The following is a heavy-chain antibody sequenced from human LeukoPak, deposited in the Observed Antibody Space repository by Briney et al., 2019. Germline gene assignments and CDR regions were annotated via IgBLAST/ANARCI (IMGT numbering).Heavy chain of an antibody. Sequence: GGSLRLSCTASGFTFSGAWMTWVRQAPGKGLEWVANIREDGTEKNYVDSVKGRFTISRDNAKNSLYLQLSSLRAEDTARYYRARGNNPDYWGQGTLVTVSS. J-gene: IGHJ4*02. CDR3: ARGNNPDY. CDR2: IREDGTEK. D-gene: IGHD1-14*01. V-gene: IGHV3-7*01. CDR1: GFTFSGAW.